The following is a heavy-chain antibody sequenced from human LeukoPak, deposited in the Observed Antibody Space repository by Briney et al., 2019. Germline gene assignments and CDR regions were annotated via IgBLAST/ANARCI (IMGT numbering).Heavy chain of an antibody. CDR3: ERAPCSSCGFDY. J-gene: IGHJ4*02. Sequence: SETRSLTCTVSGGSISSYYWSWIRQPPGKGLDWIGYMYYSGSTNYNPSLKSRVTISVDTSKNQFCLELSSMTDEDTAVYYCERAPCSSCGFDYWGQGPLVTVSS. CDR1: GGSISSYY. V-gene: IGHV4-59*01. CDR2: MYYSGST. D-gene: IGHD6-13*01.